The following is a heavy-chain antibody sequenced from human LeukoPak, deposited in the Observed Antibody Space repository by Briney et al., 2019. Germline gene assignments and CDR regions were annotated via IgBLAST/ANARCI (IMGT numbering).Heavy chain of an antibody. V-gene: IGHV4-59*01. Sequence: SETLSLTCTVSGGSISSYYWSWIRQPPGKGLEWIGYIYYSGSTNYNHSLKSRVTISVDTSKNQFSLKLSSVTAADTAVYYCARARPGLIWFGELIHWGQGTLVTVSS. CDR2: IYYSGST. J-gene: IGHJ4*02. CDR3: ARARPGLIWFGELIH. CDR1: GGSISSYY. D-gene: IGHD3-10*01.